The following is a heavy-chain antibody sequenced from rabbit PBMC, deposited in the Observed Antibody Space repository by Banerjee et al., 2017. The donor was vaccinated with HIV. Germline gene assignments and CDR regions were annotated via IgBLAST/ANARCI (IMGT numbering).Heavy chain of an antibody. J-gene: IGHJ4*01. CDR2: IDTGYGSA. CDR1: GFDFSSNA. D-gene: IGHD4-1*01. V-gene: IGHV1S47*01. Sequence: QEQLVESGGGLVQPEGSLTLTCKASGFDFSSNAMSWVRQAPGKGLEWIGCIDTGYGSAYYASWAKGRFTISKTSSTTVTLQMTSLTAADTATYFCARDITWGDWDLWGPGTLVTVS. CDR3: ARDITWGDWDL.